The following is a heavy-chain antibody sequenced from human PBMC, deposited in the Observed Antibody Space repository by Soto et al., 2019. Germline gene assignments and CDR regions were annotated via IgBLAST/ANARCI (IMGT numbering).Heavy chain of an antibody. CDR1: GGSVSSGSYY. V-gene: IGHV4-61*01. Sequence: LSLTCTVSGGSVSSGSYYWSWIRQPPGKGLEWIGYIYYSGSTNYNPSLKSRVTISVDTSKNQFSLKLSSVTAADTAVYYCARGDSYGPGGYYYYGMDVWGQGTTVTVSS. D-gene: IGHD5-18*01. CDR3: ARGDSYGPGGYYYYGMDV. CDR2: IYYSGST. J-gene: IGHJ6*02.